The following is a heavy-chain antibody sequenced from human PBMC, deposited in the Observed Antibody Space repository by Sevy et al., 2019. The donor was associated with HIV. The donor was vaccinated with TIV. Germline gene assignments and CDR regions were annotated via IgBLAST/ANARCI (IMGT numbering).Heavy chain of an antibody. CDR3: ARDCSSTSCLWGLDV. CDR2: IKKDGSEK. J-gene: IGHJ6*02. V-gene: IGHV3-7*03. CDR1: VFTFSNYW. D-gene: IGHD2-2*01. Sequence: GGSLRLSCAASVFTFSNYWMSWVRQAPGKGLEWVANIKKDGSEKYYVDSVKGRFTISRDNAENSLFLQMNSLRAEDTALYYCARDCSSTSCLWGLDVWGQGTTVTVSS.